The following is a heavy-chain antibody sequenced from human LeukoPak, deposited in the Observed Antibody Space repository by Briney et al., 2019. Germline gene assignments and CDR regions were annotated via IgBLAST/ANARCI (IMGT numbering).Heavy chain of an antibody. V-gene: IGHV4-34*01. J-gene: IGHJ6*03. CDR1: GGSFSGYY. D-gene: IGHD6-13*01. CDR3: AGSSWSLYYYYMDV. Sequence: SETLSLTCAVYGGSFSGYYWSWIRQPPGKGLEWIGEINHSGSTNYNPSLKSRVTISVDTSKNQFSLKLSSVTAADTAVYYCAGSSWSLYYYYMDVWGKGTTVTVSS. CDR2: INHSGST.